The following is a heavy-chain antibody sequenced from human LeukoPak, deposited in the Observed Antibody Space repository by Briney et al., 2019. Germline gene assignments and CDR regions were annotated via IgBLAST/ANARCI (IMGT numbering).Heavy chain of an antibody. Sequence: ASVKVSCKASGGTFTSYAISWVRQAPGQGLEWMGWIRVYNGDTNYAQKLQGRVTMTTDTSTSTAYMELRSLRSDDTAVYYCARDLSGSYDYWGQGTLVTVSS. D-gene: IGHD1-26*01. CDR1: GGTFTSYA. CDR3: ARDLSGSYDY. CDR2: IRVYNGDT. V-gene: IGHV1-18*01. J-gene: IGHJ4*02.